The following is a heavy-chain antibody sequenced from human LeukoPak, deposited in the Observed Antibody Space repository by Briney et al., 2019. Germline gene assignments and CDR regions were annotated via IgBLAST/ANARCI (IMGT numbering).Heavy chain of an antibody. J-gene: IGHJ4*02. Sequence: ASVKVSCKASGYTFTGYYMHWVRQTPGQGLEWMGWINPNSGGTNYAQKFQGRVTMTRDTSISTAYMELSRLRSDDTAVYYCAREAEAVANEDFDYWGQGTLVTVSS. V-gene: IGHV1-2*02. CDR2: INPNSGGT. CDR1: GYTFTGYY. CDR3: AREAEAVANEDFDY. D-gene: IGHD6-19*01.